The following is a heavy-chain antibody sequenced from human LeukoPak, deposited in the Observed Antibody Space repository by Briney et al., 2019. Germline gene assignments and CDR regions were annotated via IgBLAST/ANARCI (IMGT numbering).Heavy chain of an antibody. Sequence: SGGSLRLSCAASGFTFSRYALHWVRQAPGKGLEWVAVISFDGTAKYYADSVKGRFTISRDNSKNTLYLQMNSLRAEDTAVYYCARSKSLAVADLDYWGQGTLVTVSS. V-gene: IGHV3-30-3*01. J-gene: IGHJ4*02. D-gene: IGHD6-19*01. CDR1: GFTFSRYA. CDR3: ARSKSLAVADLDY. CDR2: ISFDGTAK.